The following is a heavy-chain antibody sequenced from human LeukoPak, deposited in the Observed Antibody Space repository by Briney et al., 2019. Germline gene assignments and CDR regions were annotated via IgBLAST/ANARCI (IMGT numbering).Heavy chain of an antibody. J-gene: IGHJ4*02. D-gene: IGHD4-17*01. CDR2: IWYDGSNQ. V-gene: IGHV3-33*01. CDR3: ARELNQAEFTVTDPYYFDY. CDR1: GFTFSNYG. Sequence: GGSLRLSCAASGFTFSNYGMHWVRQAPGKGLEWVAVIWYDGSNQFYTDSVKGRFTISRDNSKNTLYLQMNGLRAEDTAVYYCARELNQAEFTVTDPYYFDYWGQGALVTVSS.